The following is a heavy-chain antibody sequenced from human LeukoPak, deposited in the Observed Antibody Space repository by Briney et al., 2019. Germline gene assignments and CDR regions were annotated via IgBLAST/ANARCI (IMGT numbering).Heavy chain of an antibody. Sequence: PGGCLRLSCAASGFTFSEYSLNWVRQAPGKGLEWISYIDSSSTTIYYADSAKGRFTVSRDNAKNSLYLQMNSLRAEDTAVYYCARDVVVPAAIPPLTDYWGQGTLVTVSS. CDR1: GFTFSEYS. D-gene: IGHD2-2*02. J-gene: IGHJ4*02. V-gene: IGHV3-48*04. CDR3: ARDVVVPAAIPPLTDY. CDR2: IDSSSTTI.